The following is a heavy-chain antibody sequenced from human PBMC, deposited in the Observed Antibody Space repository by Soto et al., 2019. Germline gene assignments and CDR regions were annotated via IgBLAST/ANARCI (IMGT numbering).Heavy chain of an antibody. Sequence: EVQLVESGGGSVQPGRSLRLSCAASGFTFDDYAMHWVRQAPGKGLEWVSGISWNSGSIGYADSVKGRFTISRDNAKNSLYLQMNSLRAEDTALYYCAKDSYGDYAHGDNWFDPWGQGTLVTVSS. CDR1: GFTFDDYA. CDR3: AKDSYGDYAHGDNWFDP. D-gene: IGHD4-17*01. CDR2: ISWNSGSI. V-gene: IGHV3-9*01. J-gene: IGHJ5*02.